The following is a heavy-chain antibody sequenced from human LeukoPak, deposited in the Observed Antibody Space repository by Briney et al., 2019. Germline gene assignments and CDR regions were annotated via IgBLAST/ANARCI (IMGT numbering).Heavy chain of an antibody. CDR1: GGSFSGYY. V-gene: IGHV4-34*01. Sequence: PSETLSLTCAVYGGSFSGYYWSWIRQPPGKGLEWIGEINHSGSTNYNPSLKGRVTISVDTSKNQFSLKLSSVTAADTAVYYCARAVAGPILGYYFDYWGQGTLVTVSS. D-gene: IGHD6-19*01. CDR3: ARAVAGPILGYYFDY. CDR2: INHSGST. J-gene: IGHJ4*02.